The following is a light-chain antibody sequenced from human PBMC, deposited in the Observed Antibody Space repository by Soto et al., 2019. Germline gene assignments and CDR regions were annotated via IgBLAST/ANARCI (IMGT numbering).Light chain of an antibody. CDR3: QQSYSPPFT. CDR2: AAS. V-gene: IGKV1D-8*02. Sequence: GDRVTISCRMSQGISSYLXXYXXKXGXXXEXXXYAASTLQSGVPSRFSGSGSGTDFTLTISSLQPEDFVSYYCQQSYSPPFTFGPGTKVDI. J-gene: IGKJ3*01. CDR1: QGISSY.